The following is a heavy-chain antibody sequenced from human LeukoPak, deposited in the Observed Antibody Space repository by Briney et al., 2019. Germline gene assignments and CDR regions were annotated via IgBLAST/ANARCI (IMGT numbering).Heavy chain of an antibody. CDR2: IYYSGST. J-gene: IGHJ3*02. D-gene: IGHD3-22*01. CDR3: ARYYYDSSGSDAFDI. V-gene: IGHV4-31*03. Sequence: SETLSLTCTVSGGSISSGGYSWSWIRQHPGKGLEWIGYIYYSGSTYYNPSLKSRVTISVDTSKNQFSLKLSSVTAADTAVYYCARYYYDSSGSDAFDIWGQGTMVTVSS. CDR1: GGSISSGGYS.